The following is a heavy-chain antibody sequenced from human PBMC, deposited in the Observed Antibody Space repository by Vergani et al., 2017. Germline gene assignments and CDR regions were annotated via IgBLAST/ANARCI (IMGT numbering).Heavy chain of an antibody. D-gene: IGHD2-8*01. CDR3: ARVTCTNGVCTLRDYFDY. J-gene: IGHJ4*02. CDR1: GFTFSTYA. CDR2: LTGGGGST. V-gene: IGHV3-23*01. Sequence: EVQLLESGGSLKQPGGSVRLSCAASGFTFSTYAMHWVRQAPGKGLEWVSALTGGGGSTYYADSFKGRFIISRDNSRDTLYLQMNSLRPEDTAVYYCARVTCTNGVCTLRDYFDYWGRGALVTVSS.